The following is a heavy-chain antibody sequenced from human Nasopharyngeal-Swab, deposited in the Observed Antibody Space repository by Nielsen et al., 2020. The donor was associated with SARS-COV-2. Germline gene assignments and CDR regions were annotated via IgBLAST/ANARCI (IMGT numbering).Heavy chain of an antibody. Sequence: ETLSLTCAVSGFSFRGYYWRWIRQPPGKGLEWIGEIHHSGSTNYNPSLKSRVTISVDTSKNQFSLKLSSVTAADTAVYYCARGPRNYDSSGYYHYYYMDVWGKGTTVTVSS. V-gene: IGHV4-34*01. CDR1: GFSFRGYY. CDR2: IHHSGST. CDR3: ARGPRNYDSSGYYHYYYMDV. D-gene: IGHD3-22*01. J-gene: IGHJ6*03.